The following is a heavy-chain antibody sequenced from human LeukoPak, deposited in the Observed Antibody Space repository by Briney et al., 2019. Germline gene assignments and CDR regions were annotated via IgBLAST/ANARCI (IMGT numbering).Heavy chain of an antibody. CDR2: ISSSSSYI. Sequence: GGSLRLSCVASGFTFNSYSMNWVRQAPGKGLEWVSSISSSSSYIYYADSVKGRFTISRDNAKNSLYLQMNSLRAEDTAVYYCAKDKNELCSVTCRSEFNYWGQGTLVTVSS. CDR1: GFTFNSYS. V-gene: IGHV3-21*01. CDR3: AKDKNELCSVTCRSEFNY. J-gene: IGHJ4*02. D-gene: IGHD2-15*01.